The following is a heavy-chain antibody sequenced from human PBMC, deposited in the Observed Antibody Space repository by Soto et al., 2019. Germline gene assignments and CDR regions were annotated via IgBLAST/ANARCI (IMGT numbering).Heavy chain of an antibody. Sequence: GGSLRLSCAASGFTFSSYAMSWVRQAPGKGLEWVSTISGSGGNTFYADSVKGRFTISRDNSKNTLFLQVNSLRAEDTAIYYCAKEYDILTGYYIAYWGQGTLVTVSS. V-gene: IGHV3-23*01. CDR3: AKEYDILTGYYIAY. J-gene: IGHJ4*02. D-gene: IGHD3-9*01. CDR1: GFTFSSYA. CDR2: ISGSGGNT.